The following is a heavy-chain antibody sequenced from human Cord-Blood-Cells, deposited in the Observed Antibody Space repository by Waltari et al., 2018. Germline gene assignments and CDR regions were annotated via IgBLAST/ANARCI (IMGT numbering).Heavy chain of an antibody. D-gene: IGHD2-8*02. CDR1: GYTFTSYA. Sequence: QVQLVQSGAEVKKPGASVKVSCKASGYTFTSYAMHWVRKAHGQRIEWMGWINAGNGNTKYSQKFQGRVTITRDTSASTANMELSSLRSEDTAVYYCARGGRCTGGVCYSYWYFDLWGRGTLVTVSS. CDR2: INAGNGNT. J-gene: IGHJ2*01. CDR3: ARGGRCTGGVCYSYWYFDL. V-gene: IGHV1-3*01.